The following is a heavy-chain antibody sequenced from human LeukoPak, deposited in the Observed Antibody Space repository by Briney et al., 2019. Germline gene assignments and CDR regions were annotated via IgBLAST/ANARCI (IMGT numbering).Heavy chain of an antibody. CDR3: ARGIAARRNYYYYYMDV. Sequence: SVKVSCKASGGTFSSYAISWVRQAPGQGLEWMGGIIPIFGTANYAQKFQGRVTITADKSTSTAYMELSSLRSEDTAMYYCARGIAARRNYYYYYMDVWGKGTTVTVSS. J-gene: IGHJ6*03. V-gene: IGHV1-69*06. D-gene: IGHD6-6*01. CDR1: GGTFSSYA. CDR2: IIPIFGTA.